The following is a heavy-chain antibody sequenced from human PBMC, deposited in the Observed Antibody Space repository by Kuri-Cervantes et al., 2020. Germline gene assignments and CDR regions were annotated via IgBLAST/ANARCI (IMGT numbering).Heavy chain of an antibody. CDR3: ARPDYTVTYFDY. Sequence: GGCLRPSWKGSGYSSTSYWIGWVRQMAGKGIEWMRIIHPSDSDTRYSPSFQGQVTISADKSISTAYLQWSSLKASDTAMYYCARPDYTVTYFDYWGQGTLVTVSS. J-gene: IGHJ4*02. CDR2: IHPSDSDT. D-gene: IGHD4-11*01. CDR1: GYSSTSYW. V-gene: IGHV5-51*01.